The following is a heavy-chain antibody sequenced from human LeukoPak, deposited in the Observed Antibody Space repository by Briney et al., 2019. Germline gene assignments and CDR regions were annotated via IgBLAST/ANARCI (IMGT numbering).Heavy chain of an antibody. CDR1: GYSIGSSYY. V-gene: IGHV4-39*01. D-gene: IGHD3-22*01. J-gene: IGHJ4*02. CDR3: ARRTAMIVVVTTFDY. Sequence: SETLSLTCTVSGYSIGSSYYWGWIRQPPGKGLEWIGSIYYSGSTYYNPSLKSRVTISVDTSKNQFSLKLSSVTAADTAVYYCARRTAMIVVVTTFDYWGQGTLVTVSS. CDR2: IYYSGST.